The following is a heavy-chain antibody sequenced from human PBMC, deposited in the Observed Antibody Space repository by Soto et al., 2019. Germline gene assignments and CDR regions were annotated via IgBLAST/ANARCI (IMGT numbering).Heavy chain of an antibody. CDR2: ISGSGGST. Sequence: EVQLLESGGGLVQPGGYLRLSCAASGYTFSSYAMSWVRQAPGKGLEWVSAISGSGGSTYYADSVKGRFTISRDNSKNTLYLQMNSLRAEDTAVYYCARPEHYYDSSDSWGLGTLVTVSS. CDR3: ARPEHYYDSSDS. D-gene: IGHD3-22*01. CDR1: GYTFSSYA. J-gene: IGHJ4*02. V-gene: IGHV3-23*01.